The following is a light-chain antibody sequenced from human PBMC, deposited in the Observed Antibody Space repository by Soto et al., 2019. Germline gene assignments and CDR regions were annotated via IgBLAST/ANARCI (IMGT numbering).Light chain of an antibody. Sequence: DIQMTQSPSTLSASVGDRVTITCRASQSISSWLAWYQQKPGKAPKLLIYDASTLESGVPSRFSGSGSGTEFPLTISSLQPDDFATYYCQQYNSYPHTLVQGTKLEIK. CDR1: QSISSW. V-gene: IGKV1-5*01. CDR3: QQYNSYPHT. J-gene: IGKJ2*01. CDR2: DAS.